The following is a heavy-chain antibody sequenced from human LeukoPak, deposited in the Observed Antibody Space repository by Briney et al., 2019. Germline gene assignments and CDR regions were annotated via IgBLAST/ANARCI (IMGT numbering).Heavy chain of an antibody. CDR3: ARDLIYSNYEPFDY. D-gene: IGHD4-11*01. V-gene: IGHV3-21*01. CDR2: ISSSSSYI. Sequence: GGSLRLSCAASGFTFSSYSMNWVRQAPGKGLEWVSSISSSSSYIYYADSVKGRFTISRDNAKNSLYLQMNSLRAEDTAVYYCARDLIYSNYEPFDYWGQGTLVTVSS. CDR1: GFTFSSYS. J-gene: IGHJ4*02.